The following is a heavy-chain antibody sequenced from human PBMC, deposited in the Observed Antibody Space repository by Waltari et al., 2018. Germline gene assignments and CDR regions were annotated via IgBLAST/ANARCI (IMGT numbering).Heavy chain of an antibody. V-gene: IGHV4-61*02. Sequence: QVQLQESGPGLVKPSQTLSLTCTVSGGSLSSGSYYWSWIRQPAGKGLEWIGRIYTSGSTNYNPTLKSRVTISVDTSKNQFSLKLSSVTAADTAVYYCASRMVRGVIVDYWGQGTLVTVSS. D-gene: IGHD3-10*01. CDR3: ASRMVRGVIVDY. CDR1: GGSLSSGSYY. J-gene: IGHJ4*02. CDR2: IYTSGST.